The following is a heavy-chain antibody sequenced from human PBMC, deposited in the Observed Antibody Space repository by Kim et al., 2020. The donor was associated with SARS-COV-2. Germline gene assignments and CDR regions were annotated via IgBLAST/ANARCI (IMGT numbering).Heavy chain of an antibody. CDR2: IWYDGSNK. J-gene: IGHJ4*02. D-gene: IGHD2-15*01. CDR3: AKAEMNCSGGSCYSEDFDY. Sequence: GGSLRLSCAASGFTFSSYAMHWVRQAPGKGLEWVAVIWYDGSNKYYADSVKGRFTISRDNSKNTLYLQMNSLRAEDTAVYYCAKAEMNCSGGSCYSEDFDYWGQGTLVTVSS. CDR1: GFTFSSYA. V-gene: IGHV3-33*06.